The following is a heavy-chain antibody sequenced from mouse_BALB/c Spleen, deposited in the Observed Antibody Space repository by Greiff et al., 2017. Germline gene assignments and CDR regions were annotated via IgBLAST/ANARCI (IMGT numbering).Heavy chain of an antibody. V-gene: IGHV1-82*01. CDR3: ARDGYYYGSMDY. CDR1: GYAFSSSW. J-gene: IGHJ4*01. CDR2: IYPGDGDT. Sequence: VQVVESGPELVKPGASVKISCKASGYAFSSSWMNWVKQRPGQGLEWIGRIYPGDGDTNYNGKFKGKATLTADKSSSTAYMQLSSLTSVDSAVYFCARDGYYYGSMDYWGQGTSVTVSS. D-gene: IGHD1-1*01.